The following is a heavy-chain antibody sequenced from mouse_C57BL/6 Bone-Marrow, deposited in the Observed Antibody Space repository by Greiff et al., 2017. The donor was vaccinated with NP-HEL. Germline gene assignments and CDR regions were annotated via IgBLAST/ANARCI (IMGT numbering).Heavy chain of an antibody. CDR1: GYTFTSYG. Sequence: VQRVESGAELARPGASVKLSCKASGYTFTSYGISWVKQRPGQGLEWIGEIYPRSGNTYYNEKFKGKATLTADKSSSTAYMELRSLTSEDSAVYFCAREDYSPWFAYWGQGTLVTVSA. J-gene: IGHJ3*01. CDR2: IYPRSGNT. V-gene: IGHV1-81*01. D-gene: IGHD2-12*01. CDR3: AREDYSPWFAY.